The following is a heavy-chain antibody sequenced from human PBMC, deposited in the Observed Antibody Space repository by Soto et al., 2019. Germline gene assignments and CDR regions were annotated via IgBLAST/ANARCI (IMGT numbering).Heavy chain of an antibody. Sequence: EVQLVESGGGLVQPGGSLRLSCEASGFTFNDYWMHWVRQVPGKGLVWVSRIKSDGSSTSYADSVKGRFTISRDNAKNTLYLQMNSLSDDDSAVXXXXXXGPYNYGPRGSRXXXXXG. CDR2: IKSDGSST. V-gene: IGHV3-74*01. D-gene: IGHD5-18*01. CDR3: XXXGPYNYGPRGSRXXXX. CDR1: GFTFNDYW. J-gene: IGHJ1*01.